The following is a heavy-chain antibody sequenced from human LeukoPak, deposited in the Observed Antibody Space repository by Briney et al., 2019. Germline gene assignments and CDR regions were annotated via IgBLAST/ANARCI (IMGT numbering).Heavy chain of an antibody. D-gene: IGHD5-18*01. V-gene: IGHV4-59*01. CDR2: IYYSGST. J-gene: IGHJ4*02. CDR3: ARDRWLGY. CDR1: GGSISSYY. Sequence: PSETLSLTCTVSGGSISSYYWSWVRQLPGKGLEWIGYIYYSGSTNHNPSLKSRVTISVDTSKNQFSLKVSSVTAADTAVYYCARDRWLGYWGQGTLVTVSS.